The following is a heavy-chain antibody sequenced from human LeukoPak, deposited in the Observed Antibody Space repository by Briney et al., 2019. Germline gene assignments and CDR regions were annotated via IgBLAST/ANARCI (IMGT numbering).Heavy chain of an antibody. Sequence: GASLQISCKCSGYTFSTYWIGWVRQLPGKGLEWMGIIYPGDSDTRYSPSFQGQVTISADKSISTAYLQWSSLKASDTAMYYCARWGNWFDPWGQGTLVTVSS. J-gene: IGHJ5*02. D-gene: IGHD3-16*01. V-gene: IGHV5-51*01. CDR2: IYPGDSDT. CDR3: ARWGNWFDP. CDR1: GYTFSTYW.